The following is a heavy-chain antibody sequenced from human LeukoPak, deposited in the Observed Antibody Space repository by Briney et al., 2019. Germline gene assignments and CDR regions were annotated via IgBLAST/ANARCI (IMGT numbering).Heavy chain of an antibody. J-gene: IGHJ4*02. D-gene: IGHD5-24*01. CDR3: ARDRGDGYNFGIDY. V-gene: IGHV3-21*01. CDR1: GFIFDDYA. CDR2: ISSSSSYI. Sequence: GGSLRLSSAASGFIFDDYAMHWVRQAPGKGLEWVSSISSSSSYIYYADSVKGRFTISRDNAKNSLYLQMNSLRAEDTAVYYCARDRGDGYNFGIDYWGQGTLVTVSS.